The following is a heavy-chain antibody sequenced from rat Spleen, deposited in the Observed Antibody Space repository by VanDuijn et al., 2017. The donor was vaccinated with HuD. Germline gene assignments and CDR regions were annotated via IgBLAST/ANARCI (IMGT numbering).Heavy chain of an antibody. J-gene: IGHJ3*01. CDR2: ISSGGST. CDR1: GFSLTSYT. Sequence: QVQLKESGPGLVQPSQTLSLTCTVSGFSLTSYTVIWVRQPPGKGLEWIAAISSGGSTFYNSALKSRLSISRDTSKTQVFLKMNSLQTEDTAIYFCIRDHSYWGTYYPGGFAYWGQGTLVTVSS. CDR3: IRDHSYWGTYYPGGFAY. V-gene: IGHV2-6*01. D-gene: IGHD1-12*02.